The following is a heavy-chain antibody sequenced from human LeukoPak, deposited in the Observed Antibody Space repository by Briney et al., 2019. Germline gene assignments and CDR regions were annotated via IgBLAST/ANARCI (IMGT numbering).Heavy chain of an antibody. CDR1: HGSISSYY. V-gene: IGHV4-59*01. CDR3: ARLSSLKYYFDS. D-gene: IGHD6-6*01. CDR2: IYYSGST. Sequence: SETLSLTCTVSHGSISSYYWSWIRQPPGKGLEWIGYIYYSGSTNYNPSLKSRVTISVDTSKNQFSLKLSSVTAADTAVYYCARLSSLKYYFDSWGQGTLVTVSS. J-gene: IGHJ4*02.